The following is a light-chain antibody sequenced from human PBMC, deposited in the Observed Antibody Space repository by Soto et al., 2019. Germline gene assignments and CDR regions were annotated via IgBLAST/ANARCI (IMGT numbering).Light chain of an antibody. CDR1: QSVNSG. V-gene: IGKV3-15*01. Sequence: EIVMTHSAHAGSVSPGEGATLACVASQSVNSGLAWYQQKPGQAPELLIYGVSTRPTGIPARFTGSGSATEFTLTIGSLQPEDVAVYYCQHYNSCPRTFGGGTKVDIK. CDR2: GVS. J-gene: IGKJ4*02. CDR3: QHYNSCPRT.